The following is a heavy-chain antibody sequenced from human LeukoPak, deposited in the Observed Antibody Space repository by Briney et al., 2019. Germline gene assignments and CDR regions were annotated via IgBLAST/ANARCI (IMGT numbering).Heavy chain of an antibody. V-gene: IGHV4-34*01. CDR2: INHGGST. Sequence: SETLSLTCAVSGGSFSGYYWSWIRQPPGKGLEWIGQINHGGSTNYNPSLKSRVTISVDTSRNKFSLRLSSVTAADTAVYYCARGPPLDDWGQGTLVTVSS. J-gene: IGHJ4*02. CDR3: ARGPPLDD. CDR1: GGSFSGYY.